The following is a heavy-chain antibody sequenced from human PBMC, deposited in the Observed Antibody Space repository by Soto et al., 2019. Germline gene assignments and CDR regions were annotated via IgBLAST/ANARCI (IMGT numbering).Heavy chain of an antibody. D-gene: IGHD5-12*01. CDR1: GGTFSSYA. CDR3: AREAVEMATRDSFDI. Sequence: SVKVSCKASGGTFSSYAISWVRQAPGQGLEWMGGIIPIFGTANYAQKFQGRVTITADESTSTAYMELSSLRSEDTAVYYCAREAVEMATRDSFDIWGQGTMVTVSS. J-gene: IGHJ3*02. V-gene: IGHV1-69*13. CDR2: IIPIFGTA.